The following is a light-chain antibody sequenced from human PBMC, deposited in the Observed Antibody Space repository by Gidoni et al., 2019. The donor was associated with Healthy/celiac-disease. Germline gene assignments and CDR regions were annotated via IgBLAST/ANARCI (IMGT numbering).Light chain of an antibody. CDR3: QQYNNWPPP. V-gene: IGKV3-15*01. CDR2: GAS. Sequence: IVMTQSPATLSVSPGERATLSCRASQSVSSNLAWYQQKPGQAPRLLIYGASTRATGIPARFSGSGSGTEFTLTISSLQSEDFAVYYCQQYNNWPPPFXQXTKVEIK. J-gene: IGKJ1*01. CDR1: QSVSSN.